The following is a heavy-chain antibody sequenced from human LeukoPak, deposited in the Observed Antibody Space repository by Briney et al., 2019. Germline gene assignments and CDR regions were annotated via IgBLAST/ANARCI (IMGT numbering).Heavy chain of an antibody. CDR1: GFTFTSSG. D-gene: IGHD4-17*01. J-gene: IGHJ4*02. CDR3: ARDGGDTVTSPFDY. Sequence: GGSLRLSCAASGFTFTSSGFHWVRQAPGKALEWVALIWYDGSNKYYADSVKGRFTISRDNSKNTLYLQMNSLRAEDTTVYYCARDGGDTVTSPFDYWGQGTLVTVSS. CDR2: IWYDGSNK. V-gene: IGHV3-33*01.